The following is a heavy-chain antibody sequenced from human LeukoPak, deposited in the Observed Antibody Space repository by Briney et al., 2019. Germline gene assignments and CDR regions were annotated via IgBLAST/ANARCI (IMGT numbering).Heavy chain of an antibody. CDR3: AKEKGGTSGVDY. D-gene: IGHD4-23*01. Sequence: GGSLRLSCAASGFPFSSYWMTWVRQAPGKGLEWVANVKQDGSEKYYVDSMKGRFIISRDNAKNSLYLQMNSLRAGDTAVYYCAKEKGGTSGVDYWGQGTLVTVSS. CDR1: GFPFSSYW. V-gene: IGHV3-7*03. J-gene: IGHJ4*02. CDR2: VKQDGSEK.